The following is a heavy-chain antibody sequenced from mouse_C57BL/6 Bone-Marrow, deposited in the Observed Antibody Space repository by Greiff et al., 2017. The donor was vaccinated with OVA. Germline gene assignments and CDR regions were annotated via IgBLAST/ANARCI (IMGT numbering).Heavy chain of an antibody. D-gene: IGHD2-3*01. CDR3: AIIYDGYYWDCDY. CDR2: INPGSGGT. V-gene: IGHV1-54*01. Sequence: VKLMESGAELVRPGTSVKVSCKASGYAFTNYLIEWVKQRPGQGLEWIGVINPGSGGTNYNEKFKGKATLTADNSSSTAYMQLSSLTSEDSAVYFCAIIYDGYYWDCDYWGQGTTLTVSS. J-gene: IGHJ2*01. CDR1: GYAFTNYL.